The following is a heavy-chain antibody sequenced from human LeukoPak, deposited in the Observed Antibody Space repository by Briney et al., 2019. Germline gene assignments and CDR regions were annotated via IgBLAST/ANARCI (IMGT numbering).Heavy chain of an antibody. V-gene: IGHV3-21*01. CDR3: ARNKLGISEKYMDV. J-gene: IGHJ6*03. CDR2: ISSSSSYI. D-gene: IGHD7-27*01. CDR1: GFTFSTYN. Sequence: GGSLGLSCAASGFTFSTYNMNWVRQAPGKGLEWVSSISSSSSYIYYADSVKGRFTISRDNAKNSLYLQMNSLRAEDTAVYYCARNKLGISEKYMDVWGKGTTVTISS.